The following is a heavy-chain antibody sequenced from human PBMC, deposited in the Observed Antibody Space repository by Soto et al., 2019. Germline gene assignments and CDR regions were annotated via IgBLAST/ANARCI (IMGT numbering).Heavy chain of an antibody. D-gene: IGHD3-3*01. Sequence: TGGSLRLSCAASGFPFDDYAMYWVRQTPGKGLEWVSAISGSGFSTYYADSVKGRFTISRDHSKSTLYLQMNSLRDEDTAIYYCAKNYNVDGYYTEYWGQETQVTVSS. CDR1: GFPFDDYA. CDR2: ISGSGFST. J-gene: IGHJ4*02. V-gene: IGHV3-23*01. CDR3: AKNYNVDGYYTEY.